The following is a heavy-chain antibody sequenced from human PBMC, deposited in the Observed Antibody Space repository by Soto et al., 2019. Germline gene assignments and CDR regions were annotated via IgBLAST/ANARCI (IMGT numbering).Heavy chain of an antibody. CDR3: ARDRCSSTSWSIYYYYYGMDV. J-gene: IGHJ6*02. CDR2: IIPIFGTA. D-gene: IGHD2-2*01. CDR1: GGTFSSYA. Sequence: QVQLVQSGAEVKKPGSSVKVSCKASGGTFSSYAISWVRQAPGQGLEWMGGIIPIFGTANYAQKFQGRVTITADESTSTAYMELSSLRSEDTSVYYCARDRCSSTSWSIYYYYYGMDVWGQGTTVTVSS. V-gene: IGHV1-69*01.